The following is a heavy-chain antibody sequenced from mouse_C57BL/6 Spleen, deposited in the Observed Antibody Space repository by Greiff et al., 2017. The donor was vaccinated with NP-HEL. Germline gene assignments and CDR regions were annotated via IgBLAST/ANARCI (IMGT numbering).Heavy chain of an antibody. V-gene: IGHV1-69*01. J-gene: IGHJ3*01. CDR2: IDPSDSYT. D-gene: IGHD1-1*01. CDR1: GYTFTSYW. CDR3: ATYYGSSYSGPFAY. Sequence: VQLQQSGAELVMPGASVKLSCKASGYTFTSYWMHWVKQRPGQGLEWIGEIDPSDSYTNYNQKFKGKSTLTVDKSSSTAYMQLSSLTSEDSAVYYCATYYGSSYSGPFAYWGQGTLVTVSA.